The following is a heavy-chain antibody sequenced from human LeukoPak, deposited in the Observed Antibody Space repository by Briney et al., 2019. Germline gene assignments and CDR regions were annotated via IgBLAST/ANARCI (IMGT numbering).Heavy chain of an antibody. Sequence: ASVKVSCKPSVYTFTSYGISWVRQAPGQGLEWMGWISAYNGNTNYAQKLQGRVTMPTDASTSTAYMERRSLRSEHTAVYYCARDVAHRRVVTTHIGLDPWGQGSLVTVSS. J-gene: IGHJ5*02. CDR3: ARDVAHRRVVTTHIGLDP. V-gene: IGHV1-18*01. CDR2: ISAYNGNT. D-gene: IGHD2-21*02. CDR1: VYTFTSYG.